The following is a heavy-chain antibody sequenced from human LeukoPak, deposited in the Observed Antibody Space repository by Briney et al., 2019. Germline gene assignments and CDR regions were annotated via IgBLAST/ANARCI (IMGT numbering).Heavy chain of an antibody. CDR1: GGSISTYY. Sequence: PSETLSLTCTVSGGSISTYYWSWIRQPPGKGLEWIGYIYHSGSTNYNPSLKSRVTISVDTSQNQFYLKLSSVTAADTAVHYCARDGYSGSDALWGQGTLVTVSS. CDR3: ARDGYSGSDAL. V-gene: IGHV4-59*01. CDR2: IYHSGST. J-gene: IGHJ4*02. D-gene: IGHD5-12*01.